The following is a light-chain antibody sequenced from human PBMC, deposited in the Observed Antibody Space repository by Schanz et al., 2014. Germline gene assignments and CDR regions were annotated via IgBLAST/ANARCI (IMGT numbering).Light chain of an antibody. Sequence: QSALTQPPSASGSPGQSVAISCTGTSSDVGDYNNVSWYQQHPGKAPKLMIYEVSKRPSGVPDRFSGSKSGNTASLTVSGLQAEDDADYYCSSYTSSSALVFGTGTKLTVL. CDR3: SSYTSSSALV. CDR2: EVS. V-gene: IGLV2-8*01. CDR1: SSDVGDYNN. J-gene: IGLJ1*01.